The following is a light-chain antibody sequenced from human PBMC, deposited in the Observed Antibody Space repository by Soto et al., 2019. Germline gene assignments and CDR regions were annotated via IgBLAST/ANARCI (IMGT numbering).Light chain of an antibody. V-gene: IGKV3-20*01. Sequence: EIVLTQYPGTLSLSPGERATLSCRASQSVSNNYLAGYQQKPGQPPRLLIYGASSRATGIPGRFSGSGSGADFTLTISRLEPEDFAVYYCQQYGSSTWTFGQGTKVEI. CDR3: QQYGSSTWT. J-gene: IGKJ1*01. CDR1: QSVSNNY. CDR2: GAS.